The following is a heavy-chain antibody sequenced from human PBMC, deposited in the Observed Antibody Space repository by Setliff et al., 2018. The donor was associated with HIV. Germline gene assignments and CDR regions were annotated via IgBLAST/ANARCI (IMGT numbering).Heavy chain of an antibody. J-gene: IGHJ5*02. CDR3: ARLGRPYSGQGWFDP. CDR1: GDSIFTSTYY. D-gene: IGHD5-12*01. V-gene: IGHV4-39*01. CDR2: IYYSGNT. Sequence: SETLSLTCSVSGDSIFTSTYYWGWIRQPPGKRLEWIGSIYYSGNTYYNPSLKSRVTISVDTSKNQFFLNLSSVTATDPAVYYCARLGRPYSGQGWFDPWGQETLVTVSS.